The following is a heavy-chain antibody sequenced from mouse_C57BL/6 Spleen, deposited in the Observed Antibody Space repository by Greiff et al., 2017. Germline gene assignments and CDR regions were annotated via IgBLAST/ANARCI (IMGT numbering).Heavy chain of an antibody. V-gene: IGHV10-3*01. Sequence: EVQLQQSGGGLVQPKGSLKLSCAASGFTFNTYAMHWVRQAPGKGLEWVARIRSKSSNYATYYADSVKDRFTISRDDSQSMLYLQMNNLKTEDTAMYYCVRDGDYGYEGWFAYWGQGTLVTVSA. CDR1: GFTFNTYA. CDR3: VRDGDYGYEGWFAY. D-gene: IGHD2-2*01. CDR2: IRSKSSNYAT. J-gene: IGHJ3*01.